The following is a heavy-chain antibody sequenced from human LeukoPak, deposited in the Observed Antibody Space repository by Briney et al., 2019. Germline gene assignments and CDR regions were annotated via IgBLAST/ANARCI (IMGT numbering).Heavy chain of an antibody. J-gene: IGHJ4*02. Sequence: PGRSLRLSCAASGFTFSSYGMHWVRQAPGKGLEWVAVIWYDGSNKYYADSVKGRFTISRDNSKNTLYLQMNSLRVEDTAVYYCARASPNYYDFWSGQGGLDYWGQGTLVTVSS. D-gene: IGHD3-3*01. CDR1: GFTFSSYG. CDR2: IWYDGSNK. V-gene: IGHV3-33*01. CDR3: ARASPNYYDFWSGQGGLDY.